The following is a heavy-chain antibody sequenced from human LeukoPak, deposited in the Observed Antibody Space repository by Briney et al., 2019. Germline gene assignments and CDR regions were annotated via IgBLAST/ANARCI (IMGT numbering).Heavy chain of an antibody. CDR2: ISDNDGST. Sequence: GGSLRLSCAASGFTFNNYAMSWVRQTPGKGLEWVSSISDNDGSTYYTDSVKGRFTISRDNSKDTVYLQMNNLRAADTALYFCVRHDSYIPFWAQGSLVTVSS. V-gene: IGHV3-23*01. CDR1: GFTFNNYA. CDR3: VRHDSYIPF. J-gene: IGHJ1*01. D-gene: IGHD5-18*01.